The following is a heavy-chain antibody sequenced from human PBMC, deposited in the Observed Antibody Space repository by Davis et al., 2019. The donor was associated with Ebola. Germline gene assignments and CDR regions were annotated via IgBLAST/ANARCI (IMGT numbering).Heavy chain of an antibody. J-gene: IGHJ4*02. Sequence: ASVTVSCKASCYTFTTYHIHWVRQAPGQGLEWLGIINTSAGSTFSAQKFQGRVTLTRDTSTSTVYMELSSLTSEDTAVYFCAREEDYWGQGTLVTVSS. CDR3: AREEDY. V-gene: IGHV1-46*01. CDR2: INTSAGST. CDR1: CYTFTTYH.